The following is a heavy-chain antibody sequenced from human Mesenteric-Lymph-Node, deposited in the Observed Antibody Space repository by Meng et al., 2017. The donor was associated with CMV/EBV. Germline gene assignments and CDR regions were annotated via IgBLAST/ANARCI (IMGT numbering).Heavy chain of an antibody. J-gene: IGHJ3*02. Sequence: GESLKISCAASGFTFSSYNMSWVRQAPGKGLEWVANIKQDGSEKYYVDSVKGRFTISRDNAKNSLYLQMNSLRAEDTAVYYCARDQRLPYYYDSSGYSPGAFDIWGQGTMVTVSS. CDR1: GFTFSSYN. D-gene: IGHD3-22*01. CDR2: IKQDGSEK. CDR3: ARDQRLPYYYDSSGYSPGAFDI. V-gene: IGHV3-7*01.